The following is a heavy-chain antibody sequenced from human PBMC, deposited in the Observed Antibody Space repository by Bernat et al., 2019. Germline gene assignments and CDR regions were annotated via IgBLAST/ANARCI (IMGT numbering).Heavy chain of an antibody. CDR3: ARTRRYYGGNSFDS. CDR2: IHHSGST. D-gene: IGHD4-23*01. V-gene: IGHV4-4*02. CDR1: GGSISSTSW. Sequence: QVQLQESGPGLVKPSGTLSLTCVVSGGSISSTSWWSWVRQPPGKGLEWIGEIHHSGSTNYSPSLKSRVTISVDKSRNQLSLRLSSVTAADTAVYYCARTRRYYGGNSFDSWGQGTLVTVSS. J-gene: IGHJ5*01.